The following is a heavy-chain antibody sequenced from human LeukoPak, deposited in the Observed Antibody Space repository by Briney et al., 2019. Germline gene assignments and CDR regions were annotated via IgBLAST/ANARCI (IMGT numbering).Heavy chain of an antibody. V-gene: IGHV3-53*01. J-gene: IGHJ4*02. CDR1: GFTVSSNY. CDR3: AKAGDGYPAYYFDY. Sequence: GGSLRLSCAASGFTVSSNYMSWVRQAPGKGLEWVSVIYSGGSTYYADSVKGRFTISRDNSKNTLYLQMNSLRAEDTAVYYCAKAGDGYPAYYFDYWGQGTLVTVSS. CDR2: IYSGGST. D-gene: IGHD2-15*01.